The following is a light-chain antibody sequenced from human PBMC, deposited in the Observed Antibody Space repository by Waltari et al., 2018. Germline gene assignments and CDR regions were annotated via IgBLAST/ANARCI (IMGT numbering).Light chain of an antibody. Sequence: DIQMTQFPSAVSASLGDSVTMPCRASQSISNWLAWYQQKPGKAPKLLIYGASILQTGVPSRFSAGGSGTDFTLTISNLQPDDFATYFCQQGNSFPPTFGQGTTVEVK. CDR3: QQGNSFPPT. J-gene: IGKJ1*01. V-gene: IGKV1-12*01. CDR1: QSISNW. CDR2: GAS.